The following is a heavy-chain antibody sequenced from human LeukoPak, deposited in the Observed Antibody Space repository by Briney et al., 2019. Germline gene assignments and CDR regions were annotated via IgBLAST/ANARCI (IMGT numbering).Heavy chain of an antibody. Sequence: PGGSLRLSCAASGFTFSSYWMHWVRQAPGKGLVWVSRIITDGSSTSYADSVKGRFTISRDNAKNTLYLQMNSLRAEDTAVYYCARDPTSYYYDNSGYYYDYWGQGTLVTVSS. CDR3: ARDPTSYYYDNSGYYYDY. CDR1: GFTFSSYW. J-gene: IGHJ4*02. D-gene: IGHD3-22*01. CDR2: IITDGSST. V-gene: IGHV3-74*01.